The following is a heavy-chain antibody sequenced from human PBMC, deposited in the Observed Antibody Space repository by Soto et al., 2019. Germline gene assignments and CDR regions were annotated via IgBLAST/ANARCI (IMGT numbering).Heavy chain of an antibody. CDR1: GFTFSSYG. CDR2: ISYDGSNK. V-gene: IGHV3-30*18. J-gene: IGHJ6*04. Sequence: GGSLRLSCAASGFTFSSYGMHWVRQAPGKGLEWVAVISYDGSNKYYADSVKGRFTISRDNSKNTLYLQMNSLRAEDTAVYYCAKDQRRLAAPMGFMDVWGKGTTVTVSS. CDR3: AKDQRRLAAPMGFMDV. D-gene: IGHD6-6*01.